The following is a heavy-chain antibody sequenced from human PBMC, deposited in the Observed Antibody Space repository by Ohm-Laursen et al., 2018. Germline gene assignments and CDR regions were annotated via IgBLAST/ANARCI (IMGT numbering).Heavy chain of an antibody. V-gene: IGHV3-9*01. CDR3: AKDASGSYYGGYFQH. D-gene: IGHD1-26*01. CDR1: GFTFDDYA. Sequence: SLRLSCTASGFTFDDYAMHWVRQGPGKGLEWVSGISWNSGSIGYADSVKGRFTISRDNAKNSLYLQMNSLRAEDTALYYCAKDASGSYYGGYFQHWGQGTLVTVSS. CDR2: ISWNSGSI. J-gene: IGHJ1*01.